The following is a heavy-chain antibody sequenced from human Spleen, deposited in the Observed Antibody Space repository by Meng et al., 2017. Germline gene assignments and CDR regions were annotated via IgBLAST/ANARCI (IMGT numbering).Heavy chain of an antibody. Sequence: HLKQGVVALLKPSETLSLTCAVYGGSFSGYYWSWIRQPPGKGLEWIGSIYYSGSTYYNPSLKSRVTISVDTSKNQFSLKLSSVTAADTAVYYCAREYKGISSSWYLLVYFQHWGQGTLVTVSS. V-gene: IGHV4-34*01. CDR2: IYYSGST. CDR1: GGSFSGYY. J-gene: IGHJ1*01. D-gene: IGHD6-13*01. CDR3: AREYKGISSSWYLLVYFQH.